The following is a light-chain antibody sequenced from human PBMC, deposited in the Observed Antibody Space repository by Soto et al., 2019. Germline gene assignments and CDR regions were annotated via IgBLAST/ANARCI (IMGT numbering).Light chain of an antibody. CDR2: AAS. J-gene: IGKJ1*01. CDR1: QSISSY. V-gene: IGKV1-39*01. CDR3: QQSYSTPQT. Sequence: QMTQSASSVSASVGDRVTITCRASQSISSYLNWYQQKPGKAPKLLIYAASSLQSGVPSRFSGSGSGTDFTLTISSLQPEDFATYYCQQSYSTPQTFGQGTKVDI.